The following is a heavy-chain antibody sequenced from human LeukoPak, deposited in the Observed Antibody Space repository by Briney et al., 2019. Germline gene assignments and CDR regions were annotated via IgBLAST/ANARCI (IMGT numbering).Heavy chain of an antibody. J-gene: IGHJ4*02. CDR2: IYYSGST. CDR3: ARSSQGYYFDY. V-gene: IGHV4-59*01. Sequence: SETLSLTCTVSGGSNSSYYWSWIRQPPGKGLEWIGYIYYSGSTNYNPSLKSRVTISVDTSKNQFSLKLSSVTAADTAVYYCARSSQGYYFDYWGQGTLVTVSS. D-gene: IGHD2-2*01. CDR1: GGSNSSYY.